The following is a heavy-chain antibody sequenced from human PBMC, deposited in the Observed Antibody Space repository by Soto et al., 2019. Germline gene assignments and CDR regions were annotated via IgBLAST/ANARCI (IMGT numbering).Heavy chain of an antibody. CDR2: INPNSGGT. V-gene: IGHV1-2*04. CDR1: GYTFTGYY. CDR3: ARGARKGLLWFGDAYYGMDV. Sequence: ASVKVSCKASGYTFTGYYMHWVRQAPGQGVEGMGWINPNSGGTNYAQKFQGWVTMTSDTSISTAYMELSRLRSDDTAVYYCARGARKGLLWFGDAYYGMDVWGQGTTVTVSS. D-gene: IGHD3-10*01. J-gene: IGHJ6*02.